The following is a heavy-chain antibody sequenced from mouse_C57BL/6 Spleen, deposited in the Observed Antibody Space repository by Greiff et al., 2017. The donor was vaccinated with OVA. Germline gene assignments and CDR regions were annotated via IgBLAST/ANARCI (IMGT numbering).Heavy chain of an antibody. J-gene: IGHJ2*01. V-gene: IGHV1-69*01. CDR2: IDPSDSYT. D-gene: IGHD1-1*01. Sequence: QVQLKQSGAELVMPGASVKLSCKASGYTFTSYWMHWVKQRPGQGLAWIGEIDPSDSYTNYNQKFKGKSTLTVDKSSSTAYMQLSSLTSEDSAVYYCARSGSPYFDYWGQGTTLTVSS. CDR3: ARSGSPYFDY. CDR1: GYTFTSYW.